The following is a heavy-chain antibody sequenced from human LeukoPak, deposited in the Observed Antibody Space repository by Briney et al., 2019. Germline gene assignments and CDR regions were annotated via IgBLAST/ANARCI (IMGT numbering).Heavy chain of an antibody. CDR2: IIPILGIA. D-gene: IGHD6-19*01. CDR3: ARGFAVAAPGGDY. V-gene: IGHV1-69*04. J-gene: IGHJ4*02. Sequence: SVKVSCKASGGTFSSYAISWVRQAPGQGLEWMGRIIPILGIANYAQKFQGRVTMTRNTSISTAYMELSSLRSEDTAVYYCARGFAVAAPGGDYWGQGTLVTVSS. CDR1: GGTFSSYA.